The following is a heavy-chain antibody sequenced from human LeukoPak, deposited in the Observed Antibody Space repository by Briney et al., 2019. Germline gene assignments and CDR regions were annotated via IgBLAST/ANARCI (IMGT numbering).Heavy chain of an antibody. Sequence: SVKVSCKASGGTFSSYAISWVRQAPGQGLEWMGGIIPIFGTANYAQKFQGRVTITADESTSTAYMELSSLRSEDTAVYYCARDLMVRGVISIWGQGTPVTVSS. CDR1: GGTFSSYA. V-gene: IGHV1-69*13. CDR2: IIPIFGTA. CDR3: ARDLMVRGVISI. J-gene: IGHJ4*02. D-gene: IGHD3-10*01.